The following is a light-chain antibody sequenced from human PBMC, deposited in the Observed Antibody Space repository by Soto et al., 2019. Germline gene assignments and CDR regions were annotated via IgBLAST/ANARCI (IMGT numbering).Light chain of an antibody. J-gene: IGKJ5*01. Sequence: EIVLTQSPGTLSLSPGERATISCRASQSVSSSYLAWYQQKPGQAPRLLIYGASSRATGIPDRFSGSGSGTDFTLTISRLEPEDFAVYYCQQYGSSRTVGQGTRLEIK. CDR2: GAS. CDR1: QSVSSSY. CDR3: QQYGSSRT. V-gene: IGKV3-20*01.